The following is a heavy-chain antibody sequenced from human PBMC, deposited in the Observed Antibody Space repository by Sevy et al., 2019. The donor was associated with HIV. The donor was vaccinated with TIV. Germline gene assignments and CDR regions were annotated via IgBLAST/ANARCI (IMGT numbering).Heavy chain of an antibody. CDR3: ARDAYSSGSYYFDY. J-gene: IGHJ4*02. Sequence: GGSLRLSCVASGFTFSSYAMHWVRQAPGKGLEWVAVISYDGSNKYYADSVKGRFTISRDNSKNTLYLQMNSLRAEDTAVYYCARDAYSSGSYYFDYWGQGTLVTVSS. D-gene: IGHD6-19*01. V-gene: IGHV3-30-3*01. CDR2: ISYDGSNK. CDR1: GFTFSSYA.